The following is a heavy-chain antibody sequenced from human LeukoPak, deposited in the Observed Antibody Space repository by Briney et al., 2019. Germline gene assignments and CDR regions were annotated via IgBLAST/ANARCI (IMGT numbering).Heavy chain of an antibody. CDR1: GFTISSYS. V-gene: IGHV3-48*02. CDR3: ARDRAARLAIERNWFDP. Sequence: PGGSLRLSCAASGFTISSYSMNWVRQAPGKGLEWVSYISSSSSTIYYADSVKGRFTISRDNAKNSLYLQMNSLRDEDTAVYYCARDRAARLAIERNWFDPWGQGTLVTVSS. J-gene: IGHJ5*02. CDR2: ISSSSSTI. D-gene: IGHD6-6*01.